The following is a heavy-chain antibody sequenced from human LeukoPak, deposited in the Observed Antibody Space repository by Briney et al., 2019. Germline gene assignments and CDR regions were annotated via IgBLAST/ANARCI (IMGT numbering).Heavy chain of an antibody. CDR2: ISSSGSTI. D-gene: IGHD2-2*01. V-gene: IGHV3-48*03. CDR3: AREHCGATSCSYFDC. Sequence: PGGSLSLSCAASGFTFSSYDMNWVRQAPGKGLEWVSYISSSGSTIYYAHTVKDQYTICRDNATISLYLQVYSLRAEDTAVYYCAREHCGATSCSYFDCWGQGTLVTVSS. J-gene: IGHJ4*02. CDR1: GFTFSSYD.